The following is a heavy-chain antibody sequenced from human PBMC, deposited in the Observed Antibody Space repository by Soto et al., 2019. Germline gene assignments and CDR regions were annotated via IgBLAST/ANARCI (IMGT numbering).Heavy chain of an antibody. V-gene: IGHV2-5*02. CDR1: GFSLTTSGVG. J-gene: IGHJ4*02. CDR3: ARRWIYNGYDS. D-gene: IGHD5-12*01. CDR2: IYWDNDQ. Sequence: QITLKESGPTLVKPTQTLTLTCTFSGFSLTTSGVGVGWIRQPPGKALEWLAVIYWDNDQRYSPSLRNRLTVTKDTSKNQVILTMTNMDPVDTGTYYCARRWIYNGYDSWGQGTLVTVSS.